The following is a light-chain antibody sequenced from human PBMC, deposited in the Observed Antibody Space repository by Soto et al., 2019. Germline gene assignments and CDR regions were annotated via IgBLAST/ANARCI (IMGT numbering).Light chain of an antibody. CDR1: QSVSSTY. Sequence: EIVLTQSPGTLSLSPGERATLSCRASQSVSSTYLAWYQQKPGQAPRLLIYGASSRTTGIPDRFSGSGSGTDFTLTISRLEPEDFAVYYCQQYVSSPWTVGQGTKVEI. CDR3: QQYVSSPWT. V-gene: IGKV3-20*01. J-gene: IGKJ1*01. CDR2: GAS.